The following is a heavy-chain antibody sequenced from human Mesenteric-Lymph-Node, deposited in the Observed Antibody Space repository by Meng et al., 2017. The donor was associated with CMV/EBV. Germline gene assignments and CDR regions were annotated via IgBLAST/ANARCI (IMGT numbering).Heavy chain of an antibody. D-gene: IGHD2-2*01. Sequence: GESLKISCIGSGFTFNNYDMTWVRQAPGRGLEWVSYISGSGSRMFLADSLKGRFTVSRDNAKNSLYLQMSSLRAEDTAVYYCAKVLPHSTSCSNWGQGTLVTVSS. CDR2: ISGSGSRM. CDR1: GFTFNNYD. CDR3: AKVLPHSTSCSN. J-gene: IGHJ4*02. V-gene: IGHV3-21*01.